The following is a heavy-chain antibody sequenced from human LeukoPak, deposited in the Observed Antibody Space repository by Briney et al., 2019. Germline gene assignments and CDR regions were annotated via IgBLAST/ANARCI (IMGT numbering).Heavy chain of an antibody. CDR3: ARDLRTPSDTNIAIDY. D-gene: IGHD4-23*01. CDR1: GFTFSNYW. Sequence: GGSLRLSCAASGFTFSNYWMHWVRQGPGKGLVWVSRINSDGRIASYADSVKGRFTIPRDNAKNTLYLQMNSLRAEDTAVYYCARDLRTPSDTNIAIDYWGQGTLVTVSS. CDR2: INSDGRIA. J-gene: IGHJ4*02. V-gene: IGHV3-74*01.